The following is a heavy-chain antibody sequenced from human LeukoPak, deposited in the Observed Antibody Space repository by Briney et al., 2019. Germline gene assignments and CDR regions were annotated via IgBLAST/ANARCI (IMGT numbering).Heavy chain of an antibody. CDR1: GDSISNYY. D-gene: IGHD1-26*01. CDR3: VRETRSSGYFDY. CDR2: IHYGGST. J-gene: IGHJ4*02. Sequence: SETLSLTCSVSGDSISNYYWSWIRQPPGKGLEWIGYIHYGGSTNYSPSLKSRITISVDTSKNQFSLKLSSVTPADTAVYYCVRETRSSGYFDYWGRGTLATVSS. V-gene: IGHV4-59*01.